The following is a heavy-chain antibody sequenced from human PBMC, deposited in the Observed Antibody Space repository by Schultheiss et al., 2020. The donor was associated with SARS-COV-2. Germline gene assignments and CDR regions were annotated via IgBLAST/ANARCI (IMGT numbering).Heavy chain of an antibody. CDR3: TTLGWYYDILTGRKLDY. CDR1: GFDVSRNY. CDR2: LYSGGIT. V-gene: IGHV3-53*01. D-gene: IGHD3-9*01. J-gene: IGHJ4*02. Sequence: GGSLRLSCAASGFDVSRNYMSWVRQAPGKGLEWVSILYSGGITYYADSVKGRFTISRDDSKNTLYLQMNSLKTEDTAVYYCTTLGWYYDILTGRKLDYWGQGTLVTVSS.